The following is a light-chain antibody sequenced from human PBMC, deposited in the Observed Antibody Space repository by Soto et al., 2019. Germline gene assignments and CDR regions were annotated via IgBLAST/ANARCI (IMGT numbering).Light chain of an antibody. V-gene: IGKV1-27*01. CDR2: AES. CDR1: QDIVNY. CDR3: QQYDSAPFT. Sequence: DSQMTQSPSSLSASVGDRVTITCRASQDIVNYLAWYQQKPGKVPKLLIYAESTLQSGVPSRFSGSGSGTDFTLTISSLQPEDVATYYCQQYDSAPFTFGPGNKVDI. J-gene: IGKJ3*01.